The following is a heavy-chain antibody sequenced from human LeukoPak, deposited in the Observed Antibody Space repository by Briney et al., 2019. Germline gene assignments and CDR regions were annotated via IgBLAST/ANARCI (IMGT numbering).Heavy chain of an antibody. CDR3: ARGSRGYSYG. Sequence: PSETLSLTCTVSGGSVSSGSYYWSWIRQPPGKGLEWIGYIYYSARTNYNPSLKSRVTISVDTSNNQFSLKLSSVTAADTAVYYCARGSRGYSYGWGQGTLVTVSS. CDR2: IYYSART. CDR1: GGSVSSGSYY. J-gene: IGHJ4*02. D-gene: IGHD5-18*01. V-gene: IGHV4-61*01.